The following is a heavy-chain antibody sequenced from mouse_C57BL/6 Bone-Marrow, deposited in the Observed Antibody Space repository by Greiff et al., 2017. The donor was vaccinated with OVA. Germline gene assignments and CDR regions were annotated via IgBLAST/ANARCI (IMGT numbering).Heavy chain of an antibody. CDR2: IYPGSGST. V-gene: IGHV1-55*01. CDR3: ARRGDYDYDEEGPYFDY. Sequence: QVQLQQPGAELVKPGASVKMSCKASGYTFTSYWITWVKQRPGQGLEWIGDIYPGSGSTNYNEKFKSKATLTVDTSSSTAYMQLSSLTSEDSAVYYCARRGDYDYDEEGPYFDYWGQGTTLTVSS. D-gene: IGHD2-4*01. CDR1: GYTFTSYW. J-gene: IGHJ2*01.